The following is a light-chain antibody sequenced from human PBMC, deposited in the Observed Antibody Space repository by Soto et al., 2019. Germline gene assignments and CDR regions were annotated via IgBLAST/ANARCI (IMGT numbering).Light chain of an antibody. CDR1: SSDIGGYNF. V-gene: IGLV2-8*01. Sequence: QSALTQPPSASGSPGQSVTISCTGTSSDIGGYNFVSWYQQYPGKAPKLLIFDVYKRPSGVPDRFSGSKSGNTASLTVSGLQAEDEADYYCRSHGVSRNPYVFGSGTKVTVL. CDR2: DVY. J-gene: IGLJ1*01. CDR3: RSHGVSRNPYV.